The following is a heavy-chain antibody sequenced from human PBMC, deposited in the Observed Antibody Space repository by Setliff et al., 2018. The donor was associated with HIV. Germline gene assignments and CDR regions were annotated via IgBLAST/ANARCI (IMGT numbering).Heavy chain of an antibody. CDR3: ARISSAWYLVDY. J-gene: IGHJ4*02. CDR1: GFTFSSYW. CDR2: IRQDGSEK. D-gene: IGHD6-13*01. V-gene: IGHV3-7*03. Sequence: GGSLRLSCAASGFTFSSYWMSWVRQAPGKGLEWVANIRQDGSEKQYVDSVKGRFTISRDNAKNSLYLQMSSLRVDDTAVYYCARISSAWYLVDYWGQGTLVTVSS.